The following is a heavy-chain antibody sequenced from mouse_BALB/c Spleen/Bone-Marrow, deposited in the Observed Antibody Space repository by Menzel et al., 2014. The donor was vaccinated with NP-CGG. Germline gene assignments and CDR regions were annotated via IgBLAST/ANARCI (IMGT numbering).Heavy chain of an antibody. V-gene: IGHV1-5*01. CDR1: GYSFTSYW. Sequence: SGTVLARPGASVKMSCKASGYSFTSYWIHWVKQRHGQGLEWIGALYPGDSVTRFNQKFKDKAKLTAVTSASTAYMDLSSLTNEDSAVYYCTRRTATLDYWRQGTTLTVSS. CDR2: LYPGDSVT. J-gene: IGHJ2*01. D-gene: IGHD1-2*01. CDR3: TRRTATLDY.